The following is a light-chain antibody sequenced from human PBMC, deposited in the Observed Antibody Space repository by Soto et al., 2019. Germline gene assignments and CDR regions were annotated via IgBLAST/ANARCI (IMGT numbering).Light chain of an antibody. CDR1: QSIFSS. CDR3: QQSFSTLGWT. J-gene: IGKJ1*01. CDR2: AAS. Sequence: DIQMTQSPFSMSASVGDRVTITCRAGQSIFSSLNWYQHKPGKAPKLLIYAASTLQSGVPSRFSGSGSGTDFTLTVSSLQPEDFATYYCQQSFSTLGWTFGQGTKVDIK. V-gene: IGKV1-39*01.